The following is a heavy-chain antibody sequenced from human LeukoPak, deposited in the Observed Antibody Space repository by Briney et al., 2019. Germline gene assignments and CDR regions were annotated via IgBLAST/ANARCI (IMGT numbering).Heavy chain of an antibody. CDR3: ARDATYGDYFDY. CDR1: GGSISSGAYY. D-gene: IGHD4-17*01. CDR2: IYYSGST. V-gene: IGHV4-31*03. Sequence: TLSLTCTVSGGSISSGAYYWTWIRQHPGKGLEWIGHIYYSGSTYYNSSLKSRVTISVDTSKNQFSLKLTSVTAADTAVYYCARDATYGDYFDYWGQGTLVTVSS. J-gene: IGHJ4*02.